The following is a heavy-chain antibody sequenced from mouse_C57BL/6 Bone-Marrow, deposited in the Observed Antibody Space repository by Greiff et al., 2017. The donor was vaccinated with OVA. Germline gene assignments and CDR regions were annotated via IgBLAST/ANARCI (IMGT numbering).Heavy chain of an antibody. CDR2: ISSGGSYT. V-gene: IGHV5-6*01. CDR1: GFTFSSYG. CDR3: ARHHYYGSSHWYFDV. D-gene: IGHD1-1*01. Sequence: EVMLVESGGDLVKPGGSLKLSCAASGFTFSSYGMSWVRQTPDKRLEWVATISSGGSYTYYPDSVKGLFIISRDNAKNTLYLQMSSLKSEDTAMYYCARHHYYGSSHWYFDVWGTGTTVTVSS. J-gene: IGHJ1*03.